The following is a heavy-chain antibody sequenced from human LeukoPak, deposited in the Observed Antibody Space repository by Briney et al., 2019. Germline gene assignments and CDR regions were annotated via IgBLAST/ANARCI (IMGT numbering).Heavy chain of an antibody. Sequence: GGSLRLSCAASGFTFSSYAMSWVRQAPGKGLEWVSAISGSGGSTYYADSVKGRFTISRDNSKNTLYLQMNSLRAEDTAVYYCAKRYSRYCSSISCYGSEYFQHWGQGALVTVSS. D-gene: IGHD2-2*01. V-gene: IGHV3-23*01. CDR2: ISGSGGST. J-gene: IGHJ1*01. CDR3: AKRYSRYCSSISCYGSEYFQH. CDR1: GFTFSSYA.